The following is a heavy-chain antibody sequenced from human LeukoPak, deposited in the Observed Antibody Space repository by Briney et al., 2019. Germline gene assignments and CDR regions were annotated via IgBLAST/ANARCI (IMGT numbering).Heavy chain of an antibody. V-gene: IGHV1-8*03. CDR1: GYTFTSYD. J-gene: IGHJ4*02. D-gene: IGHD1-26*01. Sequence: ASVKVSCKASGYTFTSYDINWVRQATGQGLEWMGWVNPNSGNTGYAQKFQGRVTITRNTSISTAYMELSSLRSEDTAVYYCPRGDEWEQFDYWAREPWSPSPQ. CDR2: VNPNSGNT. CDR3: PRGDEWEQFDY.